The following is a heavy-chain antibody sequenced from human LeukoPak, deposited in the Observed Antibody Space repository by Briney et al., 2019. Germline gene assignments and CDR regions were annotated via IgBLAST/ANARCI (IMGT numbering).Heavy chain of an antibody. CDR1: GGSISSYY. CDR3: ARASWVYYAIDY. J-gene: IGHJ4*02. CDR2: IYYSGST. V-gene: IGHV4-59*01. D-gene: IGHD2-8*01. Sequence: PSETLSLXCTVSGGSISSYYWSWIRQPPGKALEWIGYIYYSGSTNYNPSLKSRVTISVDTSKNQFSLKLSSVTAADTAVYYCARASWVYYAIDYWGQGTLVTVSS.